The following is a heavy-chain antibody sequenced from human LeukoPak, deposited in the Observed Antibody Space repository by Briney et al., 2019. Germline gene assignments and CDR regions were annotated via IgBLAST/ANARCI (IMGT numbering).Heavy chain of an antibody. CDR3: ARLGQQLTLYYYYYMDV. J-gene: IGHJ6*03. V-gene: IGHV3-21*01. D-gene: IGHD6-13*01. CDR2: ISGSGGST. CDR1: GFSFSSYG. Sequence: GGSLRLSCTGSGFSFSSYGMHWVRQAPGKGLEWVSAISGSGGSTYYADSVKGRFTISRDNAKNSLYLQMNSLRAEDTAVYYCARLGQQLTLYYYYYMDVWGKGTTVTVSS.